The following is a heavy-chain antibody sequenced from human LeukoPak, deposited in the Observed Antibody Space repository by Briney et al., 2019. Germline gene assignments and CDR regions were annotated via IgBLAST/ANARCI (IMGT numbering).Heavy chain of an antibody. CDR3: ARGDFGTRGYFDP. CDR1: GYALKDYY. D-gene: IGHD1-7*01. V-gene: IGHV1-69-2*01. Sequence: ASVTISCKVSGYALKDYYMHWVPQAPGKGLEWMGLVDPEDGTTVYAEKFQGRVTLIADTSTNTAYMELRSLRSEDTALYYCARGDFGTRGYFDPWGQGTLVTVSS. J-gene: IGHJ5*02. CDR2: VDPEDGTT.